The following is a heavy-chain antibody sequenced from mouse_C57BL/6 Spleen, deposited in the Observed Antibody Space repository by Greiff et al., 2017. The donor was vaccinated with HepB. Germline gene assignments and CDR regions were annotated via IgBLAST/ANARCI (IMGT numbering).Heavy chain of an antibody. V-gene: IGHV1-42*01. J-gene: IGHJ4*01. CDR2: INPSTGGT. Sequence: VQLKESGPELVKPGASVKISCKASGYSFTGYYMNWVKQSPEKSLEWIGEINPSTGGTTYNQKFKAKATLTVDKSSSTAYMQLKGLTSEDSAVYYCARYAMDYWGQGTSVTVTS. CDR3: ARYAMDY. CDR1: GYSFTGYY.